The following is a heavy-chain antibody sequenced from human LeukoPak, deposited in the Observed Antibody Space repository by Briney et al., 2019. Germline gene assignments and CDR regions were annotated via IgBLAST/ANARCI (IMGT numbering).Heavy chain of an antibody. D-gene: IGHD5-12*01. V-gene: IGHV4-59*01. J-gene: IGHJ4*02. CDR2: IYYSGST. CDR3: ARDGHSGYDY. CDR1: GGSISSYY. Sequence: SETLSLTCTVSGGSISSYYWSWIRQPPGKGLEWIGYIYYSGSTNYNPSLKSRVTISVDTSKNQLSLKLSPVTAADTAVYYCARDGHSGYDYWGQGTLVTVSS.